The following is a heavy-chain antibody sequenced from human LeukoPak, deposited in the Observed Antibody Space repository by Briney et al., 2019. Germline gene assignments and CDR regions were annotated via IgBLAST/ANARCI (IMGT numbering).Heavy chain of an antibody. V-gene: IGHV1-2*02. Sequence: ASVKVSCKASGYTFTGYYMHWVRQAPGQGLEWMGWINPNSGGTNYAQKFQGRVTMTRDTSISTAYMELSRLRSDDTAVYYCAGPTTVVTLDAFDIWGQGTMVTVSS. J-gene: IGHJ3*02. CDR3: AGPTTVVTLDAFDI. CDR2: INPNSGGT. CDR1: GYTFTGYY. D-gene: IGHD4-23*01.